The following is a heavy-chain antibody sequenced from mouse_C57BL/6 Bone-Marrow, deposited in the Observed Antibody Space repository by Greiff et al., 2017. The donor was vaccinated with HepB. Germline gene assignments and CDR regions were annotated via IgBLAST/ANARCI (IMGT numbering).Heavy chain of an antibody. D-gene: IGHD1-1*02. CDR2: ISDGGSYT. J-gene: IGHJ3*01. CDR1: GFTFSSYA. Sequence: VQLKESGGGLVKPGGSLKLSCAASGFTFSSYAMSWVRQTPEKRLEWVATISDGGSYTYYPDNVKGRFTISRDNAKNNLYLQMSHLKSEDTAMYYCARDYAWFAYWGQGTRVTVSA. CDR3: ARDYAWFAY. V-gene: IGHV5-4*01.